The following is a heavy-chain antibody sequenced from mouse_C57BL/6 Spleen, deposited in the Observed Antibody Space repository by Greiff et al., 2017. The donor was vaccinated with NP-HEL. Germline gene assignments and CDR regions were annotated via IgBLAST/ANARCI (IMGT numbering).Heavy chain of an antibody. Sequence: EVKLMESGGGLVKPGGSLKLSCAASGFTFSDYGMHWVRQAPEKGLEWVAYISSGSSTIYYADTVKGRFTISRDNAKNTLFLQMTRLRSEDTAMYYCARLGGYAMDYWGQGTSVTVSS. CDR2: ISSGSSTI. D-gene: IGHD2-2*01. CDR3: ARLGGYAMDY. J-gene: IGHJ4*01. V-gene: IGHV5-17*01. CDR1: GFTFSDYG.